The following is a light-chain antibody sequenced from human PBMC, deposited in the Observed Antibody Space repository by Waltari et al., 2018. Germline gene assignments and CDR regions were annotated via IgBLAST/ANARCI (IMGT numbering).Light chain of an antibody. Sequence: IQMTQSPSSLSASVGYRVTITCRASQGISNSLAWYQQKPGQAPKLLLYAASRLESVLPTRCSGSGSGTDYTLTISSLQPEDVATYYCQQYYSTPTFGQGTKLEI. CDR3: QQYYSTPT. J-gene: IGKJ2*01. V-gene: IGKV1-NL1*01. CDR2: AAS. CDR1: QGISNS.